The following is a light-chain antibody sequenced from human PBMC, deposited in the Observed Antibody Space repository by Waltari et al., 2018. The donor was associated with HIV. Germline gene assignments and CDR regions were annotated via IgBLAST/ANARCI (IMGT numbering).Light chain of an antibody. CDR2: EVS. Sequence: QSALTQAPSASGSPGQSVTISCTGTRRDVGGYNSVSWYQQHPGKAPKLMIYEVSKRPSGVPDRFSGSKSGNTASLTVSGLQAEDEADYYCSSYAGSNNFVFGTGTKVTVL. J-gene: IGLJ1*01. V-gene: IGLV2-8*01. CDR1: RRDVGGYNS. CDR3: SSYAGSNNFV.